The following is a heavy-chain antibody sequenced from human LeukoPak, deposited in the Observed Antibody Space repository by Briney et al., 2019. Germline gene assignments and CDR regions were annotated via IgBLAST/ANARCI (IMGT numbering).Heavy chain of an antibody. V-gene: IGHV4-61*02. D-gene: IGHD3-22*01. CDR3: ARGGYDSSGYYYYFDY. CDR2: IYTSGST. Sequence: SETLSLTCTVSGGSISSGSYYWSWIRQPAGKGLEWIGRIYTSGSTNYNPSLKSRVTISVDTSKNQFSLKLSSVTAADTAVYYCARGGYDSSGYYYYFDYWGQGTLVTVSS. CDR1: GGSISSGSYY. J-gene: IGHJ4*02.